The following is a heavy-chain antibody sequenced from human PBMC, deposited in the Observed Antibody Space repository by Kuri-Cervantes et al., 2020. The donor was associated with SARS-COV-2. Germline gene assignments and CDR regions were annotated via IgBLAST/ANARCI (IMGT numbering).Heavy chain of an antibody. CDR3: ASGEPYYDFWSGLTYYYYYCMDV. CDR1: GFTFSSYW. J-gene: IGHJ6*02. CDR2: INSIGSST. Sequence: GGTLRLSCAASGFTFSSYWMHWVRQAPGKGLVWVSRINSIGSSTSYADSVKGLFTISRDNAKNTLYLQMISLRAEDTAVYYCASGEPYYDFWSGLTYYYYYCMDVWGQGTTVTVSS. D-gene: IGHD3-3*01. V-gene: IGHV3-74*01.